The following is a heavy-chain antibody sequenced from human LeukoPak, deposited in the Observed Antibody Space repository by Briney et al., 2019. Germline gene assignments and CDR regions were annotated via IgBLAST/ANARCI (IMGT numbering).Heavy chain of an antibody. CDR2: ISSSSTI. D-gene: IGHD1-26*01. Sequence: PGGSLRLSCAASGSTFSSYSMNWVRQAPGKGLEWVSYISSSSTIYYADSVKGRFTISRDNAKNSLYLQMNSLRDEDTAVYYCARDVGAMATDGMDVWGQGTTVTVSS. CDR3: ARDVGAMATDGMDV. CDR1: GSTFSSYS. J-gene: IGHJ6*02. V-gene: IGHV3-48*02.